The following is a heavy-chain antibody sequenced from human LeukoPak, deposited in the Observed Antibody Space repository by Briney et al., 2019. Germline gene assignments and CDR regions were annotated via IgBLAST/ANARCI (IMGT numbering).Heavy chain of an antibody. D-gene: IGHD3-10*01. CDR1: GFTFSRSW. CDR3: ARGPSEWFGESTV. Sequence: PGGSLRLSCEASGFTFSRSWMSWVRQAPGKGLEWVANIKQDGREKYYVDSVKGRFTISRDNAKNSLYLQMHSLRPEDTSIYYCARGPSEWFGESTVWGQGTLVTVSS. V-gene: IGHV3-7*01. J-gene: IGHJ4*02. CDR2: IKQDGREK.